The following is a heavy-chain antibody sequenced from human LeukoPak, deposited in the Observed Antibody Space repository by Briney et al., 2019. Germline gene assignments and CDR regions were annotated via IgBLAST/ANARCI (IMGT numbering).Heavy chain of an antibody. CDR3: ARLQEDDLVYYYYYMDV. Sequence: PSETLSLTCTVSGGSISSHYWSWIRQPPGKGLEWIGYIYYSGSTNYNPSLKSRVTISVDTSKNQFSLKLSSVSAADTAVYYCARLQEDDLVYYYYYMDVWGKGTTVTVSS. CDR2: IYYSGST. V-gene: IGHV4-59*11. D-gene: IGHD1-1*01. J-gene: IGHJ6*03. CDR1: GGSISSHY.